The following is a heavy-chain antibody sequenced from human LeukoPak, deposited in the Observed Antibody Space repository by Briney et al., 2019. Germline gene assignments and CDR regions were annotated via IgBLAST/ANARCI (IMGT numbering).Heavy chain of an antibody. CDR3: ARDTSSSYGSGSDY. CDR1: GFTFSSYS. V-gene: IGHV3-48*02. J-gene: IGHJ4*02. D-gene: IGHD3-10*01. Sequence: GGSLRLSCAASGFTFSSYSMNWVRQAPGKGLEWVSYISSSSSTIYYADSVKGRFTISRDNAKNSLYLQMNSLRDEDTAVYYCARDTSSSYGSGSDYWGQGTLVTVSS. CDR2: ISSSSSTI.